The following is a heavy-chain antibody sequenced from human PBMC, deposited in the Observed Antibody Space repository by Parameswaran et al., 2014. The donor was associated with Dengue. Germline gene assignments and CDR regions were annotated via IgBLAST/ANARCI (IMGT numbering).Heavy chain of an antibody. Sequence: VCQMPGKGLEWMGIIYPGDSDTRYSPSFQGQVTISADKSISTAFLQWSSLKASDTAMYYCARHTSFDYWGQGTLVTVSS. CDR3: ARHTSFDY. D-gene: IGHD1-1*01. V-gene: IGHV5-51*01. CDR2: IYPGDSDT. J-gene: IGHJ4*02.